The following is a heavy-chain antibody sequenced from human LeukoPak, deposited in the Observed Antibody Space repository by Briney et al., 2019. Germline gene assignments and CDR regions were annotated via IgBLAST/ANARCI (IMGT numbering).Heavy chain of an antibody. CDR3: ARAAPSYYGSGSLGSYYYGMDV. J-gene: IGHJ6*02. CDR1: GASLSSYY. D-gene: IGHD3-10*01. CDR2: VYYSGST. Sequence: SETLSLTCTVSGASLSSYYWSWIRQPPGKGLEWIGYVYYSGSTNYNPSLKSRGAISIDTSKNQFSLKLSSVTAADTAMYYCARAAPSYYGSGSLGSYYYGMDVWGQGTTVTVSS. V-gene: IGHV4-59*01.